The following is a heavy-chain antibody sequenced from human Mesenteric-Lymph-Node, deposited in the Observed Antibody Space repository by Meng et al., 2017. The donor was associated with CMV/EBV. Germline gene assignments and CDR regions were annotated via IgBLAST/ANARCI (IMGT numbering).Heavy chain of an antibody. D-gene: IGHD4-11*01. Sequence: GESLKISCAASGFTVSSNYMSWVRQAPGKGLEWVSVIYSGGTTYYADSVKGRFTISRDNSKNTLYLQMNSLRAEDTAGYYCARDYSMFDYWGQGTLVTVSS. CDR1: GFTVSSNY. V-gene: IGHV3-53*01. J-gene: IGHJ4*02. CDR3: ARDYSMFDY. CDR2: IYSGGTT.